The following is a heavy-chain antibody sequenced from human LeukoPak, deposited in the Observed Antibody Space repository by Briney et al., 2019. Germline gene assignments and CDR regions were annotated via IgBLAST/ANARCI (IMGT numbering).Heavy chain of an antibody. CDR1: GFTFSSYS. CDR2: ISSSSSYI. D-gene: IGHD2-8*01. J-gene: IGHJ4*02. CDR3: ARAKGLLMVYAPDY. Sequence: GGSLRLSCAAPGFTFSSYSMNWVRQAPGKGLEWVSSISSSSSYIYYADSVKGRFTISRDNAKNSLYLQMNSLRAEDTAVYHCARAKGLLMVYAPDYWGQGTLVTVSS. V-gene: IGHV3-21*01.